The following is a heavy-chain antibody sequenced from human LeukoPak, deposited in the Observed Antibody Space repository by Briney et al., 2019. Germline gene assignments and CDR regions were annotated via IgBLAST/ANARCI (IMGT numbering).Heavy chain of an antibody. D-gene: IGHD5-12*01. Sequence: GGSLRLSCAASGFTFDNYNMNWVRKAPGKGLEWVSSISSISSHIYYVDSVKGRFSISRDNAKNSVYLQMNSLRVEDTSMYYCAMASSAYDSALNYYYVMDVGGKGTTVTVSS. V-gene: IGHV3-21*06. CDR3: AMASSAYDSALNYYYVMDV. CDR1: GFTFDNYN. CDR2: ISSISSHI. J-gene: IGHJ6*04.